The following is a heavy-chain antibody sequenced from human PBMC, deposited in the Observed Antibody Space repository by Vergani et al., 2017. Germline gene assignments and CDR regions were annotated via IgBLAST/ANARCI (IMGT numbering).Heavy chain of an antibody. CDR2: ISAYNGNT. Sequence: QVQLVQSGAEVKKPGASVKVSCKASGYTFTSYGISWVRQAPGQGLEWMGWISAYNGNTNYAQKLQGRVTMTTDTSTGTAYMELRSLRSDETAVYYCAREGGVAVAGTGDLDYWGQGTLVTVSS. CDR1: GYTFTSYG. J-gene: IGHJ4*02. D-gene: IGHD6-19*01. V-gene: IGHV1-18*01. CDR3: AREGGVAVAGTGDLDY.